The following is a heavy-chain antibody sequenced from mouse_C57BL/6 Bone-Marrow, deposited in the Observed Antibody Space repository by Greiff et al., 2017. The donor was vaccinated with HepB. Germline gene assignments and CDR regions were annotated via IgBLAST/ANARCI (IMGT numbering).Heavy chain of an antibody. CDR2: IDPETGGT. D-gene: IGHD2-12*01. Sequence: QVQLKESGAELVRPGASVTLSCKASGYTFTDCEMHWVKQTPVHGLEWIGAIDPETGGTAYNQKFKGKAILTADKSSSTAYMELRSLTSEDSAVYYCTSYDGGGFDYWGQGTTLTVSS. J-gene: IGHJ2*01. CDR3: TSYDGGGFDY. V-gene: IGHV1-15*01. CDR1: GYTFTDCE.